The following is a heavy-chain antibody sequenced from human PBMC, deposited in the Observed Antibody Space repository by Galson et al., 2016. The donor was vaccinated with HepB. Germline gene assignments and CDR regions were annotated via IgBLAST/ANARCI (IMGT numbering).Heavy chain of an antibody. D-gene: IGHD2-8*01. CDR1: GYTFISYD. V-gene: IGHV1-8*01. J-gene: IGHJ4*02. CDR3: ARGLMLYGAGGYYFEY. CDR2: MNPNGGNT. Sequence: SVKVSCKASGYTFISYDISWVRQATGQGLEWMGWMNPNGGNTAYAQKFQGRVTMTRSTSTTTAYMELTNLRSEDTAVYYCARGLMLYGAGGYYFEYWGQGTPVTVSS.